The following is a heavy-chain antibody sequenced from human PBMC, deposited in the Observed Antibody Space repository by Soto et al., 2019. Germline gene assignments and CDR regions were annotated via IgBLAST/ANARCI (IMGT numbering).Heavy chain of an antibody. CDR3: ARAVFPNWFDP. J-gene: IGHJ5*02. D-gene: IGHD6-19*01. CDR2: IYYSGST. Sequence: PXETLSLTCTVSGGSVSSYYWSWIRQPPGKGLEWIGYIYYSGSTNYNPSLKSRVTISVDTSKNQFSLKLSSVTAADTAVYYCARAVFPNWFDPWGQGTLVTVSS. CDR1: GGSVSSYY. V-gene: IGHV4-59*02.